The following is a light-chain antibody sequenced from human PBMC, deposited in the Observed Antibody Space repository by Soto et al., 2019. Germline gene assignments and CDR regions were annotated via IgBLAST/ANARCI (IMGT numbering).Light chain of an antibody. J-gene: IGKJ3*01. Sequence: EIVLTQSPATLSLSPGERATLSCRASQSVSSSYLAWYQQRPGQAPRLLIFGASYRATGIPDRFSGSGSGTDFTLTISTLEPEDFAVYYCQHYSSSPPEFTFGPGTKVDSK. V-gene: IGKV3-20*01. CDR3: QHYSSSPPEFT. CDR2: GAS. CDR1: QSVSSSY.